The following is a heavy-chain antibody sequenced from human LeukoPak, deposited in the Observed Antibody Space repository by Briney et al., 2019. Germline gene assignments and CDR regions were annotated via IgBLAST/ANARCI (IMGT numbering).Heavy chain of an antibody. CDR1: GGSISSSSYY. CDR3: ARDPYSGSYSADVYYYYMDV. D-gene: IGHD1-26*01. J-gene: IGHJ6*03. CDR2: IYYSGST. V-gene: IGHV4-39*02. Sequence: SETLSLTCTVSGGSISSSSYYWGWIRQPPGKGLEWIGSIYYSGSTYYNPSLKSRVTISVDTSKNQFSLKLSSVTAADTAVYYCARDPYSGSYSADVYYYYMDVWGKGTTVTISS.